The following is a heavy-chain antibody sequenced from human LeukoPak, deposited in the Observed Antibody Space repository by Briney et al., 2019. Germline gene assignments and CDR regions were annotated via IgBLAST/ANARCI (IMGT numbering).Heavy chain of an antibody. CDR3: ARLLRYFDWLTDY. V-gene: IGHV4-34*01. D-gene: IGHD3-9*01. CDR1: GGSFSGYY. J-gene: IGHJ4*02. Sequence: SETLSLTCAVYGGSFSGYYWSWIRQPPGKGLEWIGEINHSGSTNYNPSLKSRVTISVDTSKNQFSLKLSSVTAADTAVYYCARLLRYFDWLTDYWGQGTPVTVSS. CDR2: INHSGST.